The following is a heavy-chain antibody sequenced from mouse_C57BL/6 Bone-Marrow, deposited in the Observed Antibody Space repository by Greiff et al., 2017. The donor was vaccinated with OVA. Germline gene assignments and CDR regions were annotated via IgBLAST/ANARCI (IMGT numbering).Heavy chain of an antibody. Sequence: VQLQQPGAELVRPGTSVKLSCKASGYTFTSYWMHWVKQRPGQGLEWIGVIDPSDSYTTYNQKFKGKATLTVDTSSSTAYMQLSSLTSEDSAVYYCAKGGYCFDYWGQGTTLTVSS. CDR3: AKGGYCFDY. V-gene: IGHV1-59*01. J-gene: IGHJ2*01. CDR2: IDPSDSYT. CDR1: GYTFTSYW. D-gene: IGHD1-1*02.